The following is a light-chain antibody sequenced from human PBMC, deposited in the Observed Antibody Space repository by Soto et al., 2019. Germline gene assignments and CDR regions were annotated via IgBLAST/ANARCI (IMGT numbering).Light chain of an antibody. J-gene: IGKJ4*01. CDR1: QDISTF. Sequence: DIQLTQSPSFLSASVGDRVTITCRASQDISTFLAWYQQKSGTAPKLLIYAASILQTGVPSTFSGSGSGTEFTLTISSLQPEDFATYYCQQLNSYPLTFGGGTKVEIK. V-gene: IGKV1-9*01. CDR2: AAS. CDR3: QQLNSYPLT.